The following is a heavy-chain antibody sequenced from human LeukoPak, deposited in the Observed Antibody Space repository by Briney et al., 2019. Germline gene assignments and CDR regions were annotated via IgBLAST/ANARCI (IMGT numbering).Heavy chain of an antibody. D-gene: IGHD2-2*01. J-gene: IGHJ6*04. Sequence: GGSLRPSCAASGFIFSSYWMSWVRQAPGKGLEWVANIKEDGSEKYYVDSVKGRFTISRDNAKNSLYLQTNSLRAEDTAVYYCARRALRYCSSTSCPAQYYGVDVWGKGTTVTVSS. CDR1: GFIFSSYW. V-gene: IGHV3-7*03. CDR3: ARRALRYCSSTSCPAQYYGVDV. CDR2: IKEDGSEK.